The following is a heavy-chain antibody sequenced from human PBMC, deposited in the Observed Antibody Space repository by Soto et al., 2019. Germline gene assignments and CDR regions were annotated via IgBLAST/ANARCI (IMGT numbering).Heavy chain of an antibody. V-gene: IGHV4-30-4*01. CDR2: IYYSGST. CDR1: GGSISSGDYY. CDR3: ATDYDSSGLFDY. J-gene: IGHJ4*02. Sequence: SETLSLTCTVSGGSISSGDYYWSWIRQPPGKGLEWIGYIYYSGSTYYNPSLKSRVTISVDTSKNQFSLKLSSVTAADTAVYYCATDYDSSGLFDYWGQGTLVTVSS. D-gene: IGHD3-22*01.